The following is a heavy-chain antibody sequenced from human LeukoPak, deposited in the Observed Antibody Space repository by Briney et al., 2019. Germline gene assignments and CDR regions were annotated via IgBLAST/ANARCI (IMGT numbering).Heavy chain of an antibody. J-gene: IGHJ4*02. CDR2: VFDSGST. V-gene: IGHV4-39*01. Sequence: PSETLSLTCTVSGDSISSGTYYWGWIRQPPGKGLERIGIVFDSGSTDYNPSLKSRVTISVDTSKKQFSLKLSSMTAADTAIYYCARLHRRNPGPDYWGQGTRVTVSS. CDR1: GDSISSGTYY. CDR3: ARLHRRNPGPDY. D-gene: IGHD1-14*01.